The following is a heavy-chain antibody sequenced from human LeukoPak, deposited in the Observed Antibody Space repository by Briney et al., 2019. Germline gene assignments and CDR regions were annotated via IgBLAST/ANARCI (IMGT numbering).Heavy chain of an antibody. Sequence: GGSLRLSCAASGFTFSSYAMSWVRQAPGKGLEWVSAISGSGGSTYYADSVKGRFTISRDNSKNTLYLQMNSLRAEDTAVYYCARSYCSSTSCYFGFDYWGQGPLVTVSS. CDR2: ISGSGGST. CDR3: ARSYCSSTSCYFGFDY. CDR1: GFTFSSYA. J-gene: IGHJ4*02. V-gene: IGHV3-23*01. D-gene: IGHD2-2*01.